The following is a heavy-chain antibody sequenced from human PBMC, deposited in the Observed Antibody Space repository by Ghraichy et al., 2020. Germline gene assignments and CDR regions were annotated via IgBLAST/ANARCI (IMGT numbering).Heavy chain of an antibody. CDR3: ARGINYYYMDV. D-gene: IGHD3-16*01. V-gene: IGHV4-59*08. CDR1: GGYISGYY. CDR2: IYYNGSP. J-gene: IGHJ6*03. Sequence: SETLSLNCAVSGGYISGYYWSWIRQPPGKGLEWIGYIYYNGSPNYTPSLQSRVTISADASKNQFSLRLSSVTAADTAVYYCARGINYYYMDVWGRGSTVTVSS.